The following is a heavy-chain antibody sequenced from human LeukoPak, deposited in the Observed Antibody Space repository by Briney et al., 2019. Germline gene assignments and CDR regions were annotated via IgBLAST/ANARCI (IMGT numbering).Heavy chain of an antibody. Sequence: GGSLRLSCAASGFTFSSYAMSWVRQAPGKGLEWVSAISGSGGSTYYAGSVKGRFTISRENSKNTLYLQMNSLRAEDTAVYYCATLLCTNDGFDYWGQGTLVTVSS. CDR3: ATLLCTNDGFDY. CDR1: GFTFSSYA. CDR2: ISGSGGST. V-gene: IGHV3-23*01. D-gene: IGHD1-1*01. J-gene: IGHJ4*02.